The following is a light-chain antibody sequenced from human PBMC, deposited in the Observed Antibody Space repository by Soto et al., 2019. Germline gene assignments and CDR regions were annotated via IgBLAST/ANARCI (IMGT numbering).Light chain of an antibody. CDR1: QSISNW. CDR2: KAS. CDR3: QQYDSYPRT. J-gene: IGKJ1*01. V-gene: IGKV1-5*03. Sequence: DIPMTQSPSTLSASVGDRVTITCRASQSISNWLAWNQQKPGKAPKLLIYKASSLESGVTSRFSGSGSGTEFTLSISSLQPDDFATYYCQQYDSYPRTFGQGPKVDIK.